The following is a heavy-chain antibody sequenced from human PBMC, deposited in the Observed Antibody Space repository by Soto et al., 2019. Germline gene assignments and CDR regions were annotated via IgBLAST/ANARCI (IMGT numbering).Heavy chain of an antibody. Sequence: EVQRVESGGVVVQRGGSLRLSCAASGFTFDDYTMFWVRQAPGKGLEWVSFISWDGVNTYYADSVKGRFTVSRDNSKNSLFLQMNSLRTEDTALYYCAKALLLGLASAGGDWGQGTLVTVSS. V-gene: IGHV3-43*01. CDR1: GFTFDDYT. CDR3: AKALLLGLASAGGD. D-gene: IGHD6-13*01. J-gene: IGHJ4*02. CDR2: ISWDGVNT.